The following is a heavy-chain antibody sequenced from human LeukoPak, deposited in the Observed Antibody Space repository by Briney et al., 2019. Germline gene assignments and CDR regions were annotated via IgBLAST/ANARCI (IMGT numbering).Heavy chain of an antibody. CDR2: IYYSGST. CDR1: GGSISSSNW. V-gene: IGHV4-4*02. D-gene: IGHD3-10*01. CDR3: ARGGYYGSGNDFRFDP. Sequence: SETLSLTCAVSGGSISSSNWWSWIRQPPGKGLEWIGYIYYSGSTNYKPSVKSRVTISVDTSKNQFSLKLSSVTAADTAVYYCARGGYYGSGNDFRFDPWGQGTLVTVSS. J-gene: IGHJ5*02.